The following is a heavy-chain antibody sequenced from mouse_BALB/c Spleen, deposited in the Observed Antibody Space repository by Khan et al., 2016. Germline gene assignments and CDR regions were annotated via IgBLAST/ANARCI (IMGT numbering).Heavy chain of an antibody. D-gene: IGHD2-1*01. CDR3: ARFGNFGYFDV. J-gene: IGHJ1*01. CDR1: GFTFSYFG. CDR2: ISYDNSTV. Sequence: EVELVESGGGLVQPGGSRKLSCAASGFTFSYFGMHWVRQAPEKGLEWVAFISYDNSTVYYADPVKGRFTISRDNPKNPLFLQMSSLRSADTAIYYCARFGNFGYFDVWGAGTTVTVSS. V-gene: IGHV5-17*02.